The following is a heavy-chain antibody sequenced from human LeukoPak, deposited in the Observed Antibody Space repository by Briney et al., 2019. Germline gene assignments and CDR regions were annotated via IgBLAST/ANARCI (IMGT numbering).Heavy chain of an antibody. CDR1: VFTYSSYA. V-gene: IGHV3-30*04. CDR3: ARDAGYGSGSYYSYYFDY. Sequence: PGGSLRLSCAASVFTYSSYAMHWVRQAPDKGLEGVAVISYDGSNKLYADSVKGRFTISRENSKNTLYLQMNSLRAEDTAVYYCARDAGYGSGSYYSYYFDYWGQGTLVTVSS. J-gene: IGHJ4*02. D-gene: IGHD3-10*01. CDR2: ISYDGSNK.